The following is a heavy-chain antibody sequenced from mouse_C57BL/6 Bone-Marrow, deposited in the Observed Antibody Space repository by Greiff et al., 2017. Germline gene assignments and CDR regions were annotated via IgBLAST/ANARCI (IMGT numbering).Heavy chain of an antibody. CDR3: AKGLLSPFAY. J-gene: IGHJ3*01. D-gene: IGHD2-3*01. V-gene: IGHV1-69*01. Sequence: VQVVESGAELVMPGASVKLSCKASGYTFTSYWMHWVKQRPGQGLEWIGEIDPSDSYTNYNQKFKGKSTLTVDKSSSTAYMQLSSLTSEDSAVYYCAKGLLSPFAYWGQGTLVTVSA. CDR2: IDPSDSYT. CDR1: GYTFTSYW.